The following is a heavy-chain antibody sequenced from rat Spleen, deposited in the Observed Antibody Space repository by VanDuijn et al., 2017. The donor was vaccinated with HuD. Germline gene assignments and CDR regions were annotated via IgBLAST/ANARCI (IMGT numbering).Heavy chain of an antibody. CDR3: ARWDYYSPRWYFDF. J-gene: IGHJ1*01. V-gene: IGHV3-3*01. CDR2: INGAGST. Sequence: EVRLQESGPGLVKPSQSLSLTCSVTGFSITSNYWGWIRKFPGNKMEWMGYINGAGSTNYNPSLKSRISITRDTSKNQFFLQVNSVTTEDTATYFCARWDYYSPRWYFDFWGPGTMVTVSS. D-gene: IGHD1-1*01. CDR1: GFSITSNY.